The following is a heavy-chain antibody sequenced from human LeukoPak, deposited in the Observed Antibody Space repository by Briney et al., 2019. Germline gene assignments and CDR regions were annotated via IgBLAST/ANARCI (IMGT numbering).Heavy chain of an antibody. J-gene: IGHJ6*04. CDR1: GGSFSGYY. V-gene: IGHV4-34*01. D-gene: IGHD2-2*02. CDR2: INHSGST. Sequence: SGTLSLTCAVYGGSFSGYYWSWIRQPPGKGLEWIGEINHSGSTNYNPSLKSRVTISVDTSKNQFSLKLSSVTAADTAVYYCARGGYRCSSTSCYSYYYYGMDVWGKGTTVTVSS. CDR3: ARGGYRCSSTSCYSYYYYGMDV.